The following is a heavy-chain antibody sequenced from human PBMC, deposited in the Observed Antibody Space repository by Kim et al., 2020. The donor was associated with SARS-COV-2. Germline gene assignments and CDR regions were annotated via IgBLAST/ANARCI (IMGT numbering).Heavy chain of an antibody. Sequence: SETLSLTCTVSGGFISNSYWSWIRQPAGKGLQWIGRIYISGTTKYNSSLRSRVTMSVDTTKNQFSLNLSSVTAADTAVYYCARDSVRGDGYAPWGQVPLVILSS. CDR3: ARDSVRGDGYAP. J-gene: IGHJ5*02. CDR1: GGFISNSY. CDR2: IYISGTT. V-gene: IGHV4-4*07. D-gene: IGHD3-10*01.